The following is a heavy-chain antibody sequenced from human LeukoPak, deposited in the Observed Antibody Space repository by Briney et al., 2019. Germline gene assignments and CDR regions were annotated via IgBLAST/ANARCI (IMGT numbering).Heavy chain of an antibody. CDR1: GFTFSTYW. CDR3: ARDSAGNDY. CDR2: IKQDGSEK. Sequence: GGSLRLSCEASGFTFSTYWMSSVRQAPRKGLEWVANIKQDGSEKYYVDSVKGRFTISRDNAKNSLYLQMNSLRAEDTAMYYCARDSAGNDYWGQGTLVTVSS. V-gene: IGHV3-7*01. D-gene: IGHD6-13*01. J-gene: IGHJ4*02.